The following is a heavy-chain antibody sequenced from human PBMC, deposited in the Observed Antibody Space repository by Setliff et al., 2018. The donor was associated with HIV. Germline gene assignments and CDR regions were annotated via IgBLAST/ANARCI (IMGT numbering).Heavy chain of an antibody. CDR3: ARRAQDSWNLDL. V-gene: IGHV4-39*01. CDR1: GGSISSPTYY. CDR2: FYSSRST. Sequence: SETLSLTCTVSGGSISSPTYYWGWIRQPPGKGLEWIGTFYSSRSTYYNPPLRSRVTLSVDTSKNQFSLRLSSVTAVDTAVYFCARRAQDSWNLDLWGRGTLVTVSS. J-gene: IGHJ2*01.